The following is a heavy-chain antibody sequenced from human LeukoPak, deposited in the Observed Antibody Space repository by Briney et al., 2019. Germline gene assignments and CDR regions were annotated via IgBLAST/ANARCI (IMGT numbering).Heavy chain of an antibody. CDR3: AEDPNGSGRYGGGDY. V-gene: IGHV1-58*02. Sequence: SVKVSCKASGFTFTSSTMQWVRQARGQRLEWIGWIVVGSGNTNYAQMFQERVTITMDMSPSTAYMELSSLRSEDKAVYYCAEDPNGSGRYGGGDYWGQGTLVTVSS. D-gene: IGHD6-19*01. CDR1: GFTFTSST. CDR2: IVVGSGNT. J-gene: IGHJ4*02.